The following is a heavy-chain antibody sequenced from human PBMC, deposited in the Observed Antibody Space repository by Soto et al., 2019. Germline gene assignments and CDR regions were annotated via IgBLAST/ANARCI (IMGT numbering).Heavy chain of an antibody. Sequence: PGGSLRLSCAASGFTFSSYAMSWVRQAPGKGLEWVSAISGSGGSTYYADSVKGRFTISRDNSKNTLYLQMNSLRAKDTAVYYCAKDRDGSQRFDYWGQGTLVTVSS. J-gene: IGHJ4*02. V-gene: IGHV3-23*01. CDR3: AKDRDGSQRFDY. D-gene: IGHD1-26*01. CDR2: ISGSGGST. CDR1: GFTFSSYA.